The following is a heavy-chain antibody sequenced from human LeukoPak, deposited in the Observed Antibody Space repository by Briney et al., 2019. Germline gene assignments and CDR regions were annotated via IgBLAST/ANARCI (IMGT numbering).Heavy chain of an antibody. CDR1: GFTFSSYG. Sequence: PGRSLRLSCAASGFTFSSYGMHWVRQAPGKGLEWVAVISYDGSNKYYADSVKGRFTISRDNSKNTLYLQMNSLRAEDTAVYYCAKGGMARHAFDIWGQGTMVTVSS. D-gene: IGHD5-24*01. CDR3: AKGGMARHAFDI. V-gene: IGHV3-30*18. J-gene: IGHJ3*02. CDR2: ISYDGSNK.